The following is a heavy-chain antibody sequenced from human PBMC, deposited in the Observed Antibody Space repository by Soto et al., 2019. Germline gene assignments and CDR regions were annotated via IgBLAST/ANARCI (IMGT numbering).Heavy chain of an antibody. V-gene: IGHV4-39*01. J-gene: IGHJ4*02. CDR3: SVASRARAREHKDVLTRYYIYQ. Sequence: SETLSLTCTVSGGSISTSSYSWGWIRQAPGKGLEWIGNIYYSGSTSYNLSLQSRVTISVDTSKNQLSLKLGSVTAGDTAVYYCSVASRARAREHKDVLTRYYIYQWGRGTLVTVSS. D-gene: IGHD3-9*01. CDR1: GGSISTSSYS. CDR2: IYYSGST.